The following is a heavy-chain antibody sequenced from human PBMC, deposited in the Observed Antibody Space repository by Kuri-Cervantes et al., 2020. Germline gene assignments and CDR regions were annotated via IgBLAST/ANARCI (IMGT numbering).Heavy chain of an antibody. CDR2: IYSCGST. CDR3: AKAPYDYGDYFWGY. Sequence: GESLKISCAASGFTVSSNYMSWVRQAPGKGLEWVSVIYSCGSTYYADSVKGRFTISRDNSKNTLSLQMNSLRAEDTAVYYCAKAPYDYGDYFWGYWGQGTLVTVSS. J-gene: IGHJ4*02. CDR1: GFTVSSNY. D-gene: IGHD4-17*01. V-gene: IGHV3-53*01.